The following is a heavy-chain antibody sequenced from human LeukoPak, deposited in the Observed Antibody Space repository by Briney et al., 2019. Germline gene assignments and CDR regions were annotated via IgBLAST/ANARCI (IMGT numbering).Heavy chain of an antibody. J-gene: IGHJ4*02. CDR3: ASDCGGDCYSGVGLFDY. Sequence: GGSLRLSCAASGFTFSSYSMNWVRQAPGKGLEWVSSISSSSSYIYYADSVKGRFTISRDNAKNSLYLQMNGLRAEDTAVYYCASDCGGDCYSGVGLFDYWGQGTLVTVSS. CDR2: ISSSSSYI. V-gene: IGHV3-21*01. CDR1: GFTFSSYS. D-gene: IGHD2-21*02.